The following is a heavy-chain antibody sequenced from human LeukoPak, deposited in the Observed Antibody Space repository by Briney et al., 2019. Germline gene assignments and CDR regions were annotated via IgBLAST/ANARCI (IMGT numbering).Heavy chain of an antibody. J-gene: IGHJ4*02. Sequence: PGGSLRLSCAASGFTFSSYEMNWVRQTPGKGLEWVSYISSSGSNRYYADSVRGRFTISRDNAKNSVYLQMNSLRAEDTAVYYCARGKIAARDYWGQGTLVTVSS. D-gene: IGHD6-6*01. CDR1: GFTFSSYE. CDR2: ISSSGSNR. V-gene: IGHV3-48*03. CDR3: ARGKIAARDY.